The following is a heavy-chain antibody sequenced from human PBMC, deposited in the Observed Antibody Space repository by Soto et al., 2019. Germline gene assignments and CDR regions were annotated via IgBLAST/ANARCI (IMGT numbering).Heavy chain of an antibody. CDR2: IKESGFA. J-gene: IGHJ4*02. V-gene: IGHV4-34*01. CDR1: NGSFSDYF. D-gene: IGHD6-19*01. Sequence: SETLSLTCGVYNGSFSDYFLNWIRQPPGKGLEWIGEIKESGFATYNPSLKRRVTMSVDTANNQFSLKVTSVTAADTAVYYCARGKSSGPLYYFDTRGQGTLVTVSS. CDR3: ARGKSSGPLYYFDT.